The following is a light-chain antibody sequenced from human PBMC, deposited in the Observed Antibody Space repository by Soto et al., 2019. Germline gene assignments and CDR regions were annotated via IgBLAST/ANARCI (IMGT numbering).Light chain of an antibody. CDR3: QHYGSAPPMFT. CDR1: QSVTRSY. J-gene: IGKJ2*01. CDR2: GAS. Sequence: EIVLTQSPGTLSLSPRERAALSCRASQSVTRSYLAWYQPKPGQSPRLLIYGASSRAPGIPDRFSGSGSGTDFTLTISRLEPEDFAVYYCQHYGSAPPMFTFGQGTKLEIK. V-gene: IGKV3-20*01.